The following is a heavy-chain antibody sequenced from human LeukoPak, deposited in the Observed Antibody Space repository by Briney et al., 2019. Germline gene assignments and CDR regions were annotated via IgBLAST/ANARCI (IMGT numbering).Heavy chain of an antibody. V-gene: IGHV3-30*02. CDR2: ISPEGSNQ. J-gene: IGHJ4*02. Sequence: GGSLRLSCAASGFTFNIYGIHWVRQAPGKGLEWLAYISPEGSNQYYADSVKGRFTISRDNSKNTLYLQMNSLRAEDTAVYYCAKDFHLGATYYFDYWGQGTLVTVSS. CDR3: AKDFHLGATYYFDY. D-gene: IGHD1-26*01. CDR1: GFTFNIYG.